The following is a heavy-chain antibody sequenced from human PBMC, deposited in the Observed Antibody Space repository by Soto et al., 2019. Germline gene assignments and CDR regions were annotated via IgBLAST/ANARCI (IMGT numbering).Heavy chain of an antibody. CDR1: GFPFSSYG. Sequence: PGGYLRLSCEASGFPFSSYGIHWVRQAPGKGLEWLAIIWNDGSNEYYADSVKGRFTISRDNSKNTVYLQVSNLRAEDTAVYFCARDQTDSGGYCDSWGQVTMSTFSP. V-gene: IGHV3-33*01. CDR2: IWNDGSNE. CDR3: ARDQTDSGGYCDS. J-gene: IGHJ4*02. D-gene: IGHD1-26*01.